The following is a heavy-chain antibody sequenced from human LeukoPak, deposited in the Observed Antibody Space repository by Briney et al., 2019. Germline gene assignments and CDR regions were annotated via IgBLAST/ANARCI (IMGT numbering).Heavy chain of an antibody. Sequence: SQALSLTCALSGDSVSSNIAAWDWIRQSRSRGIGWLGRTYYRSKWYNDYSVSVKSRITINPDTSKNQFPLQLNSVTPEDTAVYFCARGGYPAFDSWGQGTLVTVSS. CDR2: TYYRSKWYN. CDR3: ARGGYPAFDS. V-gene: IGHV6-1*01. CDR1: GDSVSSNIAA. D-gene: IGHD5-18*01. J-gene: IGHJ4*02.